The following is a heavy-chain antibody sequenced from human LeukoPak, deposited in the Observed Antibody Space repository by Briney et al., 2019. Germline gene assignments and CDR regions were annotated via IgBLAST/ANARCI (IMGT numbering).Heavy chain of an antibody. J-gene: IGHJ4*02. CDR3: ARVYYYDSSGYHLGVDY. CDR1: GYTFITYA. V-gene: IGHV1-3*01. CDR2: INAGNGNT. D-gene: IGHD3-22*01. Sequence: GASVKVSCKASGYTFITYAMHWVRQAPGQRLEWMGWINAGNGNTGYSQKFQGRVTITRDTSASTTYMELSSLRSEDTAVYYCARVYYYDSSGYHLGVDYWGQGTLVTVSS.